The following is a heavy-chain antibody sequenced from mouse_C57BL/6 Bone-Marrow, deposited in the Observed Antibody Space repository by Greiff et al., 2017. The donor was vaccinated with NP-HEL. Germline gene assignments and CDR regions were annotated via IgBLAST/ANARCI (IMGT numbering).Heavy chain of an antibody. CDR1: GYTFTNYW. D-gene: IGHD1-1*01. CDR2: IYPGGGYT. J-gene: IGHJ1*03. V-gene: IGHV1-63*01. CDR3: ARHGSSLDWYFDV. Sequence: VKLQESGAELVRPGTSVKMSCKASGYTFTNYWIGWAKQRPGHGLEWIGDIYPGGGYTNYNEKFKGKATLTADKSSSTAYMQLSSLTSEDSAIYYCARHGSSLDWYFDVWGTGTTVTVSS.